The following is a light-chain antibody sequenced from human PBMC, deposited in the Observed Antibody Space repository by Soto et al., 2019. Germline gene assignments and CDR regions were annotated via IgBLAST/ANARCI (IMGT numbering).Light chain of an antibody. CDR2: NAS. J-gene: IGKJ1*01. CDR1: RNIERW. Sequence: DIQMTQSPSTLSASVGDRVTITCRASRNIERWLAWYQQKPGKPPKPLILNASTLGSGVPSRFSGSGSGTEFTLTISGLQPDDFATYYCQHCDTSWPFGQGTKVDIK. V-gene: IGKV1-5*01. CDR3: QHCDTSWP.